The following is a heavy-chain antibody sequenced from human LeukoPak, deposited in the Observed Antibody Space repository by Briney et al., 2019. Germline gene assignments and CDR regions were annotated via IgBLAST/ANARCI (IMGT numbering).Heavy chain of an antibody. Sequence: GGSLRLSCAASGFTFSSYAMSWVRQAPGKGLEWVSSISISGGITNYADSAKGRFTISRDNSKNTLYLEMNSLRADDTAIYYCAKPPYNSGSPDWGMGVWGQGTTVTVSS. CDR1: GFTFSSYA. J-gene: IGHJ6*02. CDR2: ISISGGIT. CDR3: AKPPYNSGSPDWGMGV. D-gene: IGHD3-10*01. V-gene: IGHV3-23*01.